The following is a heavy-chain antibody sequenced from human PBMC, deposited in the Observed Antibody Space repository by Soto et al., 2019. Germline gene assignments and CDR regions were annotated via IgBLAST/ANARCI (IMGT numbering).Heavy chain of an antibody. CDR2: IYPGDSDT. D-gene: IGHD3-22*01. J-gene: IGHJ6*02. V-gene: IGHV5-51*01. CDR3: ARQKSYYYDSSGYPYYGMDV. CDR1: GYSFTSYW. Sequence: GESLKISCKGSGYSFTSYWIGWVRQMPGKGLEWMGIIYPGDSDTRYSPSFQGQVTISADKSISTAYLQWSSLKASDTAMYYCARQKSYYYDSSGYPYYGMDVWGQGTTVTVSS.